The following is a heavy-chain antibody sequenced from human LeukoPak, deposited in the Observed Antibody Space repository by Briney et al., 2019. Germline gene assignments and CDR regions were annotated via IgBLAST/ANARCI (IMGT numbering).Heavy chain of an antibody. V-gene: IGHV4-31*03. D-gene: IGHD3-10*01. CDR3: ARSVEVRGPHPLDP. Sequence: SQTLSLTCTVSGGSLSSGGYYWSWIRQHPGKGLEWIGYIYSSRSTYYNPSLKSRVTISVDTSKSQFSLNLSSVTAADTAVYYCARSVEVRGPHPLDPWGQGTLVTVSS. CDR2: IYSSRST. CDR1: GGSLSSGGYY. J-gene: IGHJ5*02.